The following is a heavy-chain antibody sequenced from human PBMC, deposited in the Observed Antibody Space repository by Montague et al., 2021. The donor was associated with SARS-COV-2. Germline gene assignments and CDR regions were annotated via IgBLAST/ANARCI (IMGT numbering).Heavy chain of an antibody. CDR3: ARGHHYYDSSGYLGAGYYYYYMDV. V-gene: IGHV3-13*01. Sequence: SLRLSWAASGFTFSSYDMHWVRQATGKGLEWVSAIGTAGDTYYPGSVKGRFTISRENAKNSLYLQMNSLRAGDTAVYYCARGHHYYDSSGYLGAGYYYYYMDVWGKGTTVTVSS. CDR2: IGTAGDT. J-gene: IGHJ6*03. CDR1: GFTFSSYD. D-gene: IGHD3-22*01.